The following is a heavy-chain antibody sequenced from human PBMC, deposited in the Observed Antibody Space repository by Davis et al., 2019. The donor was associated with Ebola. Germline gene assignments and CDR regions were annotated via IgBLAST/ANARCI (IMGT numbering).Heavy chain of an antibody. CDR1: GFSLSTSGMC. V-gene: IGHV2-70*11. J-gene: IGHJ5*02. CDR3: ARTLSTAIREWDWFDP. CDR2: IDWDDDK. D-gene: IGHD4-17*01. Sequence: SGPTLVKPTQTLTLTCTFSGFSLSTSGMCVSWIRQPPGKALEWLARIDWDDDKYYSTSLKTRLTISKDTSKNQVVLTMTDMDPVDTATYYCARTLSTAIREWDWFDPWGQGTLVTVSS.